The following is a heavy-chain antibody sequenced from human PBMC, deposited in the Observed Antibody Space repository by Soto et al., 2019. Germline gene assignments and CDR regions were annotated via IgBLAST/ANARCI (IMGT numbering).Heavy chain of an antibody. D-gene: IGHD2-2*01. Sequence: EVQVLESGGGLVQPGGSLSPSCEPPGFPFTTLPLTWVPRAPGKGLGWSQIISDSGSTYYADSGKGRFTISRDNSKNTLYLEMNSLRAEDTAVYYCAKNKGGSYCSRTSCLYSFDSWGQGTLVTVSS. CDR1: GFPFTTLP. CDR2: ISDSGST. CDR3: AKNKGGSYCSRTSCLYSFDS. J-gene: IGHJ4*02. V-gene: IGHV3-23*01.